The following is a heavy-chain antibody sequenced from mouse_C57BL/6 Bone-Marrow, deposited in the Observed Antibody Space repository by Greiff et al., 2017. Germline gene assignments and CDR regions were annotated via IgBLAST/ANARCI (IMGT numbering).Heavy chain of an antibody. V-gene: IGHV1-9*01. J-gene: IGHJ2*01. CDR2: ILPGSGST. Sequence: QVQLQQSGAELMKPGASVKLSCKATGYTFTGYWIEWVKQRPGHGLEWIGEILPGSGSTNYNEKFKGKATFTADTSSTTAYMQRSSLTTEDSAIYDCAREAYDYGSSDFDDWGQGTTLSVSS. CDR1: GYTFTGYW. CDR3: AREAYDYGSSDFDD. D-gene: IGHD1-1*01.